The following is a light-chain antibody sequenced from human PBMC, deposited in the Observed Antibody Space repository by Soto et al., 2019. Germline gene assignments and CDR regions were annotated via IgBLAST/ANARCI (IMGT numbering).Light chain of an antibody. V-gene: IGKV2-28*01. J-gene: IGKJ1*01. Sequence: DIVMTQSPLSLPVTPGEPASISCRSSQSLLHSNGYNYLDWYLQKPGQSPQLLIYLGSSRASGVPDRFSGGGSGTDFTLKISRVEAEDVGIYYCMQALQTPPTF. CDR2: LGS. CDR3: MQALQTPPT. CDR1: QSLLHSNGYNY.